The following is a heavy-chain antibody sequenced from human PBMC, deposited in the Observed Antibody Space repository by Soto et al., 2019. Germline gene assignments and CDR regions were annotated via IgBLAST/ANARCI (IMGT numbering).Heavy chain of an antibody. CDR2: ISDDGSNK. CDR1: GFTFSSYG. CDR3: AKEIQLWLLVYYGMDV. D-gene: IGHD5-18*01. Sequence: QVQLVEAGGGVVQPGRSLRLSCAASGFTFSSYGMHWVRQAPGKGREWVAVISDDGSNKYYADSVKGRFTISTDNSKNTLYLQMNSLRAEDTAVYYCAKEIQLWLLVYYGMDVWGQGTTVTVSS. J-gene: IGHJ6*02. V-gene: IGHV3-30*18.